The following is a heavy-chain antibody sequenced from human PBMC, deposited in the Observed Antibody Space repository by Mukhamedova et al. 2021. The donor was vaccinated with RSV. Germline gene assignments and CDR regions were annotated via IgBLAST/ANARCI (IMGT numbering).Heavy chain of an antibody. Sequence: WVSAISGSGGSTYYADSVKGRFTISRDNSKNTLYLQMNSLRAEDTAVYYCAKVYWNDDLAPYGYWGQGTLVTVSS. D-gene: IGHD1-1*01. CDR2: ISGSGGST. CDR3: AKVYWNDDLAPYGY. V-gene: IGHV3-23*01. J-gene: IGHJ4*02.